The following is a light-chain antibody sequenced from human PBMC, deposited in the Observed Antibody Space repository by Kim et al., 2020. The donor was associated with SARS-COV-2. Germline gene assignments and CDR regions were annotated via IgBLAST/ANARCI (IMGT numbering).Light chain of an antibody. CDR1: SLRSYY. CDR3: NSRDSNDNVV. CDR2: GKN. V-gene: IGLV3-19*01. Sequence: VAWGKKVRITCQGDSLRSYYATWYQQKPGQAPIVVIYGKNNRPSGIPDRFSGSSSGNTASLTITGTQAGDEADYYCNSRDSNDNVVFGGGTKLTVL. J-gene: IGLJ2*01.